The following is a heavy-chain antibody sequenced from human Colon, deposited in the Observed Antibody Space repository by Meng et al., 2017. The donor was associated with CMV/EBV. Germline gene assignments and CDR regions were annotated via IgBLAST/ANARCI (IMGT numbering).Heavy chain of an antibody. D-gene: IGHD1-26*01. CDR3: VREVGLNNGCWDGCVDR. Sequence: VKPLDTPSLACDVSGVFTTDYYWSGMRQAGGEGLEGVGRLAVSGATNYSPSFRSRITMSVDKSKSQFSLKLTSMTAADSAVYYCVREVGLNNGCWDGCVDRWGQGTLVTVSS. J-gene: IGHJ5*02. CDR1: GVFTTDYY. V-gene: IGHV4-4*07. CDR2: LAVSGAT.